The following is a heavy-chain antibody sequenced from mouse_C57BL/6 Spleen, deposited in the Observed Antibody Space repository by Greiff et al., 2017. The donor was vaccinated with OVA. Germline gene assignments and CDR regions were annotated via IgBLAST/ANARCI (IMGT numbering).Heavy chain of an antibody. Sequence: VQLQQSGPGLVQPSQSLSITCTVSGFSLTSYGVHWVRQSPGKGLEWLGVIWSGGSTDYNAAFISRLSISKDNSKSQVFFKMNSLQADDTAIYYCARDTMVTTALAYWGQGTLVTVSA. CDR1: GFSLTSYG. CDR2: IWSGGST. J-gene: IGHJ3*01. V-gene: IGHV2-2*01. D-gene: IGHD2-2*01. CDR3: ARDTMVTTALAY.